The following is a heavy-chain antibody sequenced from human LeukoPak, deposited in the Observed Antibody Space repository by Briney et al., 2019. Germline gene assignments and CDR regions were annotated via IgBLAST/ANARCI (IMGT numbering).Heavy chain of an antibody. CDR1: GYTFTGYY. Sequence: ASVKVSCKASGYTFTGYYMHWVRQAPGQGLEWMGWTNPNSGGTNYAQKFQGRVTMTRDTSINTAYMELSRLRSDDTAVYYCARQGALVKGIDYWGQGTLVTVSS. J-gene: IGHJ4*02. V-gene: IGHV1-2*02. CDR2: TNPNSGGT. D-gene: IGHD6-13*01. CDR3: ARQGALVKGIDY.